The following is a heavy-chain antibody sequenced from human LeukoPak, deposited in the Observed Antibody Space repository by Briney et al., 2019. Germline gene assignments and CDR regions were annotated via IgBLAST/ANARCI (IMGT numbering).Heavy chain of an antibody. J-gene: IGHJ4*02. D-gene: IGHD6-19*01. V-gene: IGHV3-30*18. CDR1: GFTFSSYG. Sequence: GRSLRLSCAASGFTFSSYGMHWVRQAPGKGLEWVAVISYDGSNKYCADSVKGRFTISRDNSKNTLYLQMNSLRAEDTAVYYCAKDHRVRAGSVDYWGQGTLVTVSS. CDR3: AKDHRVRAGSVDY. CDR2: ISYDGSNK.